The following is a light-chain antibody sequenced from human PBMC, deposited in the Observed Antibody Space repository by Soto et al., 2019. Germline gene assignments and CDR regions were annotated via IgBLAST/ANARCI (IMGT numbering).Light chain of an antibody. CDR3: SSYTGRSTRV. CDR2: GVS. V-gene: IGLV2-14*01. Sequence: QSALTQPASVSGSPGQSITISCTGTSSDFGGYNYVSWYQHHPGKAPKLIIYGVSDRPPGVSNRFSGSKSGNTASLTISGLQAEDEADYYCSSYTGRSTRVFGTGTKLTVL. CDR1: SSDFGGYNY. J-gene: IGLJ1*01.